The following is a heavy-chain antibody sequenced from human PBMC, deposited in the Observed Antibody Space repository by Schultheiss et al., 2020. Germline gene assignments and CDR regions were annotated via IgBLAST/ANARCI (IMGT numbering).Heavy chain of an antibody. CDR2: INHSGST. D-gene: IGHD6-19*01. CDR1: GGSISSSNW. J-gene: IGHJ4*02. Sequence: SETLALTCAVSGGSISSSNWWSWVRQPPGKGLEWIGEINHSGSTNYNPSLKSRVTISVDTSKNQFSLRLNSVTAADTAVYYCEREGSTSAYLGIDSWGQGTLVTVSS. V-gene: IGHV4-4*02. CDR3: EREGSTSAYLGIDS.